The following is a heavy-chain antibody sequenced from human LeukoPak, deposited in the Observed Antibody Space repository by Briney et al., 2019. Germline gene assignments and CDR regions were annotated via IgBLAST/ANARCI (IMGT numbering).Heavy chain of an antibody. D-gene: IGHD2-2*01. Sequence: SETLSLTCTVSGGSISSYYWSWIRQPAGKGLEWIGRIYTSGSTNYNPSLKSRVTMSVDTSKNQFSLKLSSVTAADTAVYYCARHRADIVVVPAATHYYYYYYMDVWGKGTTVTVSS. V-gene: IGHV4-4*07. CDR2: IYTSGST. CDR1: GGSISSYY. J-gene: IGHJ6*03. CDR3: ARHRADIVVVPAATHYYYYYYMDV.